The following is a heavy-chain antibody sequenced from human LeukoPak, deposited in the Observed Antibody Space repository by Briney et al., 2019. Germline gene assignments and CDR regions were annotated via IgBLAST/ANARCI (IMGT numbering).Heavy chain of an antibody. V-gene: IGHV3-23*01. CDR2: INGNGRNT. D-gene: IGHD3/OR15-3a*01. CDR1: GFTFSNFA. CDR3: AQAWTGKNYFDY. J-gene: IGHJ4*02. Sequence: PGGPLRLSCVAAGFTFSNFAMSGVRQAPGKGLEWVAAINGNGRNTYYADFVKGRFTISRDNSKNTLYLQMNSLRAEDTAVYYCAQAWTGKNYFDYWGQGALVTVSS.